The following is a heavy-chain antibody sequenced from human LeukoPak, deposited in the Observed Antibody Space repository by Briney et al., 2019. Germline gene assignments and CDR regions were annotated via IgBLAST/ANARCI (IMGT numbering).Heavy chain of an antibody. D-gene: IGHD2-15*01. Sequence: PGGSLRLSCAASGFTFSSYWMNWVRQAPGKGLEWVCFIRKNGDTTYYADSVKGRFTISRDNSKNTLYLQMNSLRAEDTALYFCATRQFCSGGTCYGLSFWGQGTMVTISS. CDR2: IRKNGDTT. CDR3: ATRQFCSGGTCYGLSF. CDR1: GFTFSSYW. J-gene: IGHJ3*01. V-gene: IGHV3-23*01.